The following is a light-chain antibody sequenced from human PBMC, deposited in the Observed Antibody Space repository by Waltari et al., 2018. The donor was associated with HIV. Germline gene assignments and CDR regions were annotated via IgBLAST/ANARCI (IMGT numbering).Light chain of an antibody. V-gene: IGKV3D-15*01. CDR2: GAS. Sequence: EIVMMQSPATLSVSPGERATLSCRASQSVSSNLAWYQQKPGQAPRLLIYGASTRATGIPAMLSGSGSGTEFTLTISSLQSEDFAVYYCQQYNKWPLTFGGGTKVEIK. J-gene: IGKJ4*01. CDR1: QSVSSN. CDR3: QQYNKWPLT.